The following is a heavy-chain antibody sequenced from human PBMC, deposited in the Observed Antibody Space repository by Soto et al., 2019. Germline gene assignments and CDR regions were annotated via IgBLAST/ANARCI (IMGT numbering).Heavy chain of an antibody. D-gene: IGHD2-21*02. CDR2: IIPIFGTA. Sequence: GASVKVSCKASGGTFSSYAISWVRQAPGQGLEWMGGIIPIFGTANYAQKFQGRVTITADESTSTAYMELSSLRSEDMAVYYCARVELTAGPYCGGDCYSKLADWGQGTLVTVSS. V-gene: IGHV1-69*13. CDR1: GGTFSSYA. CDR3: ARVELTAGPYCGGDCYSKLAD. J-gene: IGHJ4*02.